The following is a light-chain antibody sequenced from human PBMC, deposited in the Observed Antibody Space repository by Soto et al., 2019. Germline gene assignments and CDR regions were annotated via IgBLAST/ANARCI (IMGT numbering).Light chain of an antibody. CDR3: QQYYNWPIT. Sequence: EIVLTQSPATLSLSPGDRAALSCKASQSVSSSYLAWYQQKPGQAPRLLIYGASTRATGIPARFSGSGSGTEFTLTISSLQSEDFAVYYCQQYYNWPITFGQGTRLEIK. J-gene: IGKJ5*01. CDR2: GAS. CDR1: QSVSSSY. V-gene: IGKV3D-7*01.